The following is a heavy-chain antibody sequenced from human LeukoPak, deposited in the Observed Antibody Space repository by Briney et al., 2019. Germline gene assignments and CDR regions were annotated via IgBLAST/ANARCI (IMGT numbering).Heavy chain of an antibody. V-gene: IGHV1-46*01. D-gene: IGHD2-15*01. CDR3: ARELPPYCSGGSCYSGFVDY. Sequence: ASVKVSCKASGYTFTSYYMHWVRQAPGQGLEWMGIINPSGGNTSYAQEFQGRVTMTRDTSTSTVYMELSSLRSEDTAVYYCARELPPYCSGGSCYSGFVDYWGQGTLVTVSS. CDR1: GYTFTSYY. J-gene: IGHJ4*02. CDR2: INPSGGNT.